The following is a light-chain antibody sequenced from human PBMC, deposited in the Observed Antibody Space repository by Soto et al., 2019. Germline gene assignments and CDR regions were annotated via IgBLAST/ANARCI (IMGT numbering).Light chain of an antibody. CDR3: QEYHDYPLT. V-gene: IGKV1-5*01. Sequence: DIQMTQSPSTLSASVGDRVTITCRASQNFGFWLAWYQQKPRKAPKVLIDDVSNLESGVASRFSGSASGTEFTLTSSSLQPEASATYYCQEYHDYPLTFGGGTNLEIK. CDR1: QNFGFW. CDR2: DVS. J-gene: IGKJ4*01.